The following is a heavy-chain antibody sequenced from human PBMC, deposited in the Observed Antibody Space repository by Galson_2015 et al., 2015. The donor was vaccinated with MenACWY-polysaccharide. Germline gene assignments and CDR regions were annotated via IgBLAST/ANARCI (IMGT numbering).Heavy chain of an antibody. CDR2: ISFSGGHR. V-gene: IGHV3-23*01. CDR1: GFTFSSYA. D-gene: IGHD2-15*01. CDR3: GKVAGFCSDATCYADY. Sequence: SLRLSCAASGFTFSSYAMTWVRQAPGEGLQWVSAISFSGGHRHYADSVKGRFTISRDNSKDTVYLQMDNLRAEDTAVYYCGKVAGFCSDATCYADYWGQGPLVTVPS. J-gene: IGHJ4*02.